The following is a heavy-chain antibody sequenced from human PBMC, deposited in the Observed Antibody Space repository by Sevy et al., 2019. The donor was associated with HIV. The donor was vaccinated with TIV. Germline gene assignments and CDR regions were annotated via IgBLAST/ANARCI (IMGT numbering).Heavy chain of an antibody. CDR1: GFTLTHFS. J-gene: IGHJ4*02. Sequence: GGSLRLSCAASGFTLTHFSIYWVRQAPGKGLEWVTFIITSNCVSLYYGDSVKGRLTISRDTAKNSVFLQVISLMDDVTAVYYCVRVWRGVTPNARDYWGLGSLVPVSS. V-gene: IGHV3-48*02. CDR3: VRVWRGVTPNARDY. D-gene: IGHD3-10*01. CDR2: IITSNCVSL.